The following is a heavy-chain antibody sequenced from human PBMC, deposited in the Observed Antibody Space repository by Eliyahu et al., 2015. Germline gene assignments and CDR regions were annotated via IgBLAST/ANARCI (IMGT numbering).Heavy chain of an antibody. CDR3: ARHISGGVLPFDS. D-gene: IGHD3-16*01. Sequence: QLQLQESGPGLVRPSETLSLTCTVSGDSISSNSYYWGWIRQPPGKGLEWIGSIYYSGRTYYNPSLKSRVTISVDTSKNQFSLKLRSVTAADTAVYYCARHISGGVLPFDSWGQGTLVTVSS. CDR1: GDSISSNSYY. V-gene: IGHV4-39*01. CDR2: IYYSGRT. J-gene: IGHJ4*02.